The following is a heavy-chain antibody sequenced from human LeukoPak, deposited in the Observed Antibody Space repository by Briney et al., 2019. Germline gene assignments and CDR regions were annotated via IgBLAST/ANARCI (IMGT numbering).Heavy chain of an antibody. CDR3: AGIPLSTTMVDY. Sequence: GGSLRLSCAASGFTFSSYSMNWVRQAPGKGLEWVSYISSGSSTIHYADSVKGRFTISRDNAKSSLFLQMNSLRAEDAAVYCCAGIPLSTTMVDYWGQGTLVTVSS. J-gene: IGHJ4*02. V-gene: IGHV3-48*01. D-gene: IGHD5-18*01. CDR2: ISSGSSTI. CDR1: GFTFSSYS.